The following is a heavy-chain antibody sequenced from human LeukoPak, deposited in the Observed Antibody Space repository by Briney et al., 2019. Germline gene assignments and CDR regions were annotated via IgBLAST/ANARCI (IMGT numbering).Heavy chain of an antibody. CDR1: GYTFTSYG. D-gene: IGHD6-13*01. V-gene: IGHV1-18*01. CDR3: ARELPYSSSWESIDY. CDR2: ISTYNGKT. J-gene: IGHJ4*02. Sequence: GASVKVSCKDSGYTFTSYGICWVRPAPGQGLEWMGWISTYNGKTNYAQKIQGRVTMTTDTFTSTAYMGLRSLRSDDTAVYYCARELPYSSSWESIDYWGQGTLFTVSS.